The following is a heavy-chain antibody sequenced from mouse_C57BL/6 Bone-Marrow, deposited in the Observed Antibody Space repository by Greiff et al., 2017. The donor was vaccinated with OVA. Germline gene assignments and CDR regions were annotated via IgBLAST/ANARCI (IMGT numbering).Heavy chain of an antibody. D-gene: IGHD1-1*01. CDR2: IDPNSGGT. J-gene: IGHJ4*01. Sequence: VQLQQPGAELVKPGASVKLSCKASGYTFTSYWMHWVQQRPGRGLEWIGGIDPNSGGTKYNEKFKSKATLTVDKPSSTASMQLSSRTAEDSAVYYCARAGILRSRGDYAMDDWGQGTSVTVSS. CDR3: ARAGILRSRGDYAMDD. V-gene: IGHV1-72*01. CDR1: GYTFTSYW.